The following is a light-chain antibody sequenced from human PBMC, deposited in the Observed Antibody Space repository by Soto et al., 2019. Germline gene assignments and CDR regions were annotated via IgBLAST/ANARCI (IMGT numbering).Light chain of an antibody. J-gene: IGKJ2*01. CDR3: QQYGSSPPNT. Sequence: EIVLTQSPGTLSLSPGERATLSCRASQSVSSSYLAWYQQKLGQAPRLLIYGASSRATGIPDRFSGSGSGTDFTLTISRLEPEAFAVYYCQQYGSSPPNTFGQGTKLEIK. V-gene: IGKV3-20*01. CDR1: QSVSSSY. CDR2: GAS.